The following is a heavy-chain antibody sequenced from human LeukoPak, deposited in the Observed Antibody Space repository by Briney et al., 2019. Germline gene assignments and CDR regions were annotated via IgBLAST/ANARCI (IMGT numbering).Heavy chain of an antibody. V-gene: IGHV3-23*01. J-gene: IGHJ4*02. CDR1: GFTFSSYA. D-gene: IGHD1-1*01. CDR2: ISGGGAGT. Sequence: GGPLRLSCPAFGFTFSSYAMGGVGQPPGRGLAWVSPISGGGAGTYYADSVRGRFSISRDNSKNTLYLQMNSLRAEDTALYYCAKDFVRYNIQFDYWGQGALVTVSS. CDR3: AKDFVRYNIQFDY.